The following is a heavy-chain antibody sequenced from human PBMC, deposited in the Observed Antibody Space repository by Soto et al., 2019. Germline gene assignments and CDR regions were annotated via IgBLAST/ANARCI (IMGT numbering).Heavy chain of an antibody. CDR1: GFSITSGYY. J-gene: IGHJ4*02. CDR2: IYRSGSS. V-gene: IGHV4-38-2*02. D-gene: IGHD1-1*01. CDR3: AREKVGTTFFDT. Sequence: PSETLSLTCDVSGFSITSGYYWSWVRQPPGKGLEWIGSIYRSGSSYHNPSLESRLTVSVDTSKNQFSLKLASVTAADTAIYYCAREKVGTTFFDTWGQGTQVTVSS.